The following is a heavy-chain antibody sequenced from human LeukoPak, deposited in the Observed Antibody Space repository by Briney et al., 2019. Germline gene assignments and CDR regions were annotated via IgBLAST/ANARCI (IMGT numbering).Heavy chain of an antibody. CDR2: LNPNTGHA. D-gene: IGHD5-24*01. Sequence: ASGKVSCKVVAYDFTRYHIHWVRLAPGQGPEWMGRLNPNTGHAVYAFKFQGRVTITRDTSSSTAYMEVTRLTSADTALYYCAKDRDGADRIILWGQGTLVTVSS. V-gene: IGHV1-2*06. CDR1: AYDFTRYH. CDR3: AKDRDGADRIIL. J-gene: IGHJ4*02.